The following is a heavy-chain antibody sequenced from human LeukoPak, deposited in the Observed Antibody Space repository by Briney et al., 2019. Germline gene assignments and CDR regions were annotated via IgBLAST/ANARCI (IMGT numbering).Heavy chain of an antibody. Sequence: SETLSLTCTVSGGSISSYYWSWIRQPAGKGLEWIGRIYTSGSTNYNPSLKSRVTMSVGTSKNQFSLKLSSVTAADTAVYYCAREMGRPPITMIVKWGQGTLVTVSS. CDR3: AREMGRPPITMIVK. V-gene: IGHV4-4*07. J-gene: IGHJ4*02. CDR1: GGSISSYY. D-gene: IGHD3-22*01. CDR2: IYTSGST.